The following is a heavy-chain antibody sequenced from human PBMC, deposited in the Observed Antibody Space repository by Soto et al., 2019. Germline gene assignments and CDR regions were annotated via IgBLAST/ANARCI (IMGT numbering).Heavy chain of an antibody. CDR3: ARDQRVVAATGWFDP. CDR1: GGSISSYY. Sequence: SSETLSLTCTVSGGSISSYYWSWIRQPPGKGLEWIRYIYYSGSTNYNPSLKSRVTISVDTSKNQFSLKLSSVTAADTAVYYCARDQRVVAATGWFDPWGQGTLVTVSS. D-gene: IGHD2-15*01. CDR2: IYYSGST. J-gene: IGHJ5*02. V-gene: IGHV4-59*01.